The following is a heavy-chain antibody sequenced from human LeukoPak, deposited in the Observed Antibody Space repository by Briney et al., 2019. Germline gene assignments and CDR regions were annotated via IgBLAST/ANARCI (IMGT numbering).Heavy chain of an antibody. V-gene: IGHV3-53*01. J-gene: IGHJ4*02. CDR1: GFTVSSNY. CDR3: AKSSGSHWGFDY. CDR2: FYSGGST. Sequence: GRSLRLSWAASGFTVSSNYMSWVRQAPGEGMEWVSVFYSGGSTYYADSVKGRFTISRDSSKSTLYLQMNSLRAEDTAVYYCAKSSGSHWGFDYWGQGTLVTVSS. D-gene: IGHD1-26*01.